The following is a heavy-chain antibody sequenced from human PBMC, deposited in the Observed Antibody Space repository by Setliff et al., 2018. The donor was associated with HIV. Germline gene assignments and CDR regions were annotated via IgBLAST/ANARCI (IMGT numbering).Heavy chain of an antibody. D-gene: IGHD1-26*01. CDR2: IIPMFGTT. V-gene: IGHV1-69*13. Sequence: ASVKVSCKASGGTFSSYAISWVRQAPGHGLEWMGGIIPMFGTTNYAQKLQGRVTLSADESTSTAYMELSSLRSEDTAVYYCARRKTHSGSFHDAFDIWGQGTMVTVSS. J-gene: IGHJ3*02. CDR3: ARRKTHSGSFHDAFDI. CDR1: GGTFSSYA.